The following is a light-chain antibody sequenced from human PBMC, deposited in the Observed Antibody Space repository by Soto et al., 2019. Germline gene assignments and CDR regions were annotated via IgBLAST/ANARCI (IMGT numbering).Light chain of an antibody. J-gene: IGKJ1*01. V-gene: IGKV3-15*01. CDR3: QQYDNWPPWT. Sequence: PGERATLSCRASESVGSNVAWYQQKVGQAPRLLIFGASTRATGVPARFSGTGSATEFTLTISSLQSEDFAVYYCQQYDNWPPWTFGQGTKVEIK. CDR2: GAS. CDR1: ESVGSN.